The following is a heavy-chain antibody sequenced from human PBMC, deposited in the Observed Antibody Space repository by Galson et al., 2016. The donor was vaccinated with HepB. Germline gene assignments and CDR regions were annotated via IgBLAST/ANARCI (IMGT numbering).Heavy chain of an antibody. D-gene: IGHD5-24*01. CDR3: ERRRDLVDAFDF. Sequence: PALVKPTQTLTLTCTFSGFSLSTSGMCVSWIRQPPGKALEWLALIDWDDDKYYNPSLKTRLTISKDTSKNQVVLTMTNMDPVDTATYYCERRRDLVDAFDFWGQGTMVTVSS. J-gene: IGHJ3*01. CDR1: GFSLSTSGMC. CDR2: IDWDDDK. V-gene: IGHV2-70*01.